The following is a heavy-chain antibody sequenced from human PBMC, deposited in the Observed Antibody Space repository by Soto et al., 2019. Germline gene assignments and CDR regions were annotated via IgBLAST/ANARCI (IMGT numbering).Heavy chain of an antibody. CDR2: IDGAGTGT. CDR1: GFIFTNYW. J-gene: IGHJ4*02. V-gene: IGHV3-74*01. CDR3: ATVFEY. Sequence: EVQLVQSGGGSVQPGGSLRLSCAASGFIFTNYWMHWVRQVPGKGLVWVSRIDGAGTGTSYSDSVRGRFTISRDNADNTLYLQMNSLRAEDTGVYCCATVFEYWGQGTLVTVSS.